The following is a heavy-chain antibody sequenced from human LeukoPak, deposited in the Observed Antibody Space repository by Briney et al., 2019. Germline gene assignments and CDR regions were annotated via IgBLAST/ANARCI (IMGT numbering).Heavy chain of an antibody. CDR3: ASSSSWYVEDY. CDR1: GFTFSSDS. V-gene: IGHV3-21*01. D-gene: IGHD6-13*01. Sequence: GGSLRLSCAASGFTFSSDSMSWGRQAPGKGLEWVSSISSSSSYIYYADSVKGRFTISRDNAKNSLYLQVNSLRAEDTAVYYCASSSSWYVEDYWGQGTLVTVSS. J-gene: IGHJ4*02. CDR2: ISSSSSYI.